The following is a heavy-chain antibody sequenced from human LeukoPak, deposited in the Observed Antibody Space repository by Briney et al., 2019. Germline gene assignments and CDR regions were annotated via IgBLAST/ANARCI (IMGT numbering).Heavy chain of an antibody. CDR3: ARGDCSSASCYNFDY. D-gene: IGHD2-2*02. J-gene: IGHJ4*02. Sequence: SETLSLTCAVYGGSFSGYYWSWIRQPPGKGLEWIGEINHSGSTNYNSSLKSRVTTSVDTSKNQFSLKLSSVTAADTAVYYCARGDCSSASCYNFDYWGQGTLVTVSS. V-gene: IGHV4-34*01. CDR1: GGSFSGYY. CDR2: INHSGST.